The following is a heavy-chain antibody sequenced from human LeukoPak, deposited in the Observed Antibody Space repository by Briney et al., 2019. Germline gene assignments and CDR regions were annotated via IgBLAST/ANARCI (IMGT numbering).Heavy chain of an antibody. CDR3: AREPRSYERGDY. V-gene: IGHV4-30-4*07. J-gene: IGHJ4*02. D-gene: IGHD3-3*01. CDR2: IYYSGST. CDR1: GGSISSGGYS. Sequence: SETLSLTCAVSGGSISSGGYSWSWIRQPPGKGLEWIGYIYYSGSTYYNPSLKSRVTISVDTSKNQFSLKLSSVTAADTAVYYCAREPRSYERGDYWGQGTLVTVSS.